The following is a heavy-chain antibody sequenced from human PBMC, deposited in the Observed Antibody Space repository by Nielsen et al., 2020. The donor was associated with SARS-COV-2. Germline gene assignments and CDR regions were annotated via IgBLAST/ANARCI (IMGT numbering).Heavy chain of an antibody. V-gene: IGHV3-23*01. CDR1: GFTSTTLA. D-gene: IGHD3-10*01. CDR3: AKGPGN. CDR2: IRGTDNDT. J-gene: IGHJ4*02. Sequence: GGSLRLSCAGSGFTSTTLAINWARLAPGKGLEWVSGIRGTDNDTYYADSVMGRFTISRDNSKNTLYLQMDSLRADDTAVYYCAKGPGNWGQGIQVTVSS.